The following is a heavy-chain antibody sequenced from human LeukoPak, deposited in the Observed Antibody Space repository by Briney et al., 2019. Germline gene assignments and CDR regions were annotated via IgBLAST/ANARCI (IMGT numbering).Heavy chain of an antibody. D-gene: IGHD3-9*01. CDR2: ISGSGGST. Sequence: GGSLRLSCAASGFTISSYWMNWVRQAPGKGLEWVSAISGSGGSTYYADSVKGRFTISRDNSKNTLYLQMNSLRAEDTAVYYCAKDPFDWLHARHQESIRPDYWGQGTLVTVSS. J-gene: IGHJ4*02. CDR3: AKDPFDWLHARHQESIRPDY. CDR1: GFTISSYW. V-gene: IGHV3-23*01.